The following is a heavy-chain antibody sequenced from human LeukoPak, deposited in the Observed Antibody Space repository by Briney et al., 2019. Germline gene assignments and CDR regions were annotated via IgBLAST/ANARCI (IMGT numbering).Heavy chain of an antibody. D-gene: IGHD3-22*01. CDR2: ISGSGGST. Sequence: PGGSLRLSCAASGFTFSSYGMSWVRQAPGKGMEWVSAISGSGGSTYYADSVKGRFTISRDNSKNTLYLQMNSLRAEDTAVYYCAKGPSAPHDYYDSGEAFDIWGQGTMVTVSS. J-gene: IGHJ3*02. CDR3: AKGPSAPHDYYDSGEAFDI. V-gene: IGHV3-23*01. CDR1: GFTFSSYG.